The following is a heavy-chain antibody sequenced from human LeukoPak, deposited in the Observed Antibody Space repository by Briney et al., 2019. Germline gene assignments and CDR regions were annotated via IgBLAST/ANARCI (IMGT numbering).Heavy chain of an antibody. D-gene: IGHD3-10*01. J-gene: IGHJ6*02. V-gene: IGHV1-2*02. CDR2: INPNSGGT. CDR3: ARDRDYYYGMDV. Sequence: ASVKVSCKASGYTFTGYYMHWVRQAPGQGLEWMGWINPNSGGTNYAQKLQGRVTMTTDTSTSTAYMELRSLRSDDTAVYYCARDRDYYYGMDVWGQGTTVTVSS. CDR1: GYTFTGYY.